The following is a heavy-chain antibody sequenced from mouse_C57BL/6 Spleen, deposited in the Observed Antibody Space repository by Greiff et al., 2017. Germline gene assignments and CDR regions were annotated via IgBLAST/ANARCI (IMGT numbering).Heavy chain of an antibody. Sequence: QVQLQQPGAELVKPGASVKLSCKASGYTFTSYWMQWVKQRPGQGLEWIGEIDPSDSYTNYNQKFKGKATLTVDTSSSTAYMQLSSLTSEDSAVYYCARGAYSRGYFDVWGTGTTVTVAS. CDR3: ARGAYSRGYFDV. D-gene: IGHD2-10*01. V-gene: IGHV1-50*01. J-gene: IGHJ1*03. CDR2: IDPSDSYT. CDR1: GYTFTSYW.